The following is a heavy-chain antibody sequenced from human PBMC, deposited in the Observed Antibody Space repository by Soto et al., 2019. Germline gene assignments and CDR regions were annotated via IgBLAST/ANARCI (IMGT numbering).Heavy chain of an antibody. CDR3: AKDESWSGEANYYMDV. CDR1: GFTFDDYA. CDR2: ISWNSGSI. D-gene: IGHD3-3*01. J-gene: IGHJ6*03. Sequence: GGSLRLSCAASGFTFDDYAMHWVRQAPGKGLEWVSGISWNSGSIGYADSVKGRFTISRDNAKNSLYLQMNSLRAEDTALYYCAKDESWSGEANYYMDVWGKGTTVTVSS. V-gene: IGHV3-9*01.